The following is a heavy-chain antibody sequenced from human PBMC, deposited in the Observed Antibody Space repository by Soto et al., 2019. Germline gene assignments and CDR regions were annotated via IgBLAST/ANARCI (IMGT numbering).Heavy chain of an antibody. D-gene: IGHD2-15*01. J-gene: IGHJ5*02. CDR1: GGTFSTYT. CDR3: ARGLACRGYCLDKPTWFAP. CDR2: IIPIFGTP. V-gene: IGHV1-69*06. Sequence: QVQLVQSGAEVKKPGSSVKVSCKASGGTFSTYTFSWVRQAPGQGLEWVGRIIPIFGTPYYSQKFQGRVTITADKSTSTVYMELSSLRSDDTAVYFCARGLACRGYCLDKPTWFAPWGQGTLVTVSS.